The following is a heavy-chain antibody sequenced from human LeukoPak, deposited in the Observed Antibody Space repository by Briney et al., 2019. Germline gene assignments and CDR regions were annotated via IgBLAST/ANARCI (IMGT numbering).Heavy chain of an antibody. V-gene: IGHV4-34*01. D-gene: IGHD3-22*01. J-gene: IGHJ4*02. CDR2: INHSGST. Sequence: PSETLSLTCAVYGGSFSDYYWSWIRQPPGKGLEWIGEINHSGSTNYNPSLKSRVTISVDTSKNQFSLKLSCVTAADSAVYYCARFANLAPNYDSSGYFYFDYWGQGTLVTVSS. CDR3: ARFANLAPNYDSSGYFYFDY. CDR1: GGSFSDYY.